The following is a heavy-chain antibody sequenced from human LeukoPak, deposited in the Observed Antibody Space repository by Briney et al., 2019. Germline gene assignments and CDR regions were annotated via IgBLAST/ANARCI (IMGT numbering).Heavy chain of an antibody. V-gene: IGHV1-2*02. D-gene: IGHD3-3*01. CDR1: GYTFTGYY. Sequence: ASVKVSCKASGYTFTGYYMHWVRQAPGQGLEWMGWINPNSGGTNYAQKFQGRVTTTRDTSISTAYMELSRLRSDDTAVYYCASGGTIFGVVSHFDYWGQGTLVTVSS. CDR2: INPNSGGT. CDR3: ASGGTIFGVVSHFDY. J-gene: IGHJ4*02.